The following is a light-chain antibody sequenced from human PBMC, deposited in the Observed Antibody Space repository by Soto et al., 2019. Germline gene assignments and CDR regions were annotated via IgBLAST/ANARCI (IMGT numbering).Light chain of an antibody. CDR2: EVT. Sequence: QSALPQPPSASGSPGQSVAISCTGTSSDVGNYNYVSWYQHHPGKAPKLMIYEVTKRPSGVPDRFSGSKSGNTASLTVSCLQAEDEADYYCTSYAGTNTVIFGGGTKLTVL. CDR3: TSYAGTNTVI. CDR1: SSDVGNYNY. J-gene: IGLJ2*01. V-gene: IGLV2-8*01.